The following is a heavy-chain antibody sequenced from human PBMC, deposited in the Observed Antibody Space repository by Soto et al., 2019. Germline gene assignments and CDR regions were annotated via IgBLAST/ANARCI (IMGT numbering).Heavy chain of an antibody. CDR3: AKDPFASVAGPNYIDY. Sequence: GGSLRLSCVASGFTFTDHGVHWVRQAPGKGLEWLATISSDGSKTFYADSVRGPFTISRDNPKNTVYLQMTRPMTEDTAVYYCAKDPFASVAGPNYIDYWGHGTLVTVSS. CDR1: GFTFTDHG. CDR2: ISSDGSKT. J-gene: IGHJ4*01. D-gene: IGHD6-19*01. V-gene: IGHV3-30*18.